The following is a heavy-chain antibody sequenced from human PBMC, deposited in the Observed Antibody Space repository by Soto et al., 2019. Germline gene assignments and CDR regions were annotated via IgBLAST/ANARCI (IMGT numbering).Heavy chain of an antibody. D-gene: IGHD5-18*01. CDR2: IIPIFGTA. Sequence: QVKLVQSGAEVKKTGSSVKVSCKASGGTFSSYAISWVRQAPGQGLEWMGGIIPIFGTANYAQKFQGRVTSTADKSTSTAYMELSSLRSEDTAVYYCARDVGYNYKGGMDVWGQGTTVTVSS. CDR3: ARDVGYNYKGGMDV. CDR1: GGTFSSYA. J-gene: IGHJ6*02. V-gene: IGHV1-69*06.